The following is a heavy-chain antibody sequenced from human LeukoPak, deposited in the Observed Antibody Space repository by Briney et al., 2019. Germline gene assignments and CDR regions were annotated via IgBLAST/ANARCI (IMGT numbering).Heavy chain of an antibody. CDR2: IYYSGST. CDR3: ARHWVVVTARDNWFDP. V-gene: IGHV4-39*01. Sequence: SETLSLTCTVSGGSISSSSYYWGWIRQPPGKGLEWIGSIYYSGSTYYNPSLKSRVTISVDTSKNQFSLKLSSVTAADTAVYYCARHWVVVTARDNWFDPWGQGTLVTVFS. CDR1: GGSISSSSYY. D-gene: IGHD2-21*02. J-gene: IGHJ5*02.